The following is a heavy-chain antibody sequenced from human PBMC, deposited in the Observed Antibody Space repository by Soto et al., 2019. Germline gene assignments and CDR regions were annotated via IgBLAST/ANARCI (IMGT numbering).Heavy chain of an antibody. CDR1: GGSFSGYY. J-gene: IGHJ4*02. V-gene: IGHV4-34*01. D-gene: IGHD5-18*01. CDR2: INHSGST. Sequence: QVQLQQWGAGLLKPSETLSLTCAVYGGSFSGYYWSWIRQPPVKGLEWIGEINHSGSTNYNPSLKSRVTISVDTSKNQFSLKLSSVTVADTAVYYCASIYGYSYGYAFDYWGQGTLVTVSS. CDR3: ASIYGYSYGYAFDY.